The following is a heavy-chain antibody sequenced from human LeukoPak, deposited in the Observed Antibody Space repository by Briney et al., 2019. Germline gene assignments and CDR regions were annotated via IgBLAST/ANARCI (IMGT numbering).Heavy chain of an antibody. CDR1: GGSFSGYY. J-gene: IGHJ5*02. Sequence: PSETLSLTCAVYGGSFSGYYWSWIRQPPGKGLEWIGEINHSGSTNYNPSLKSRVTISVDTSKNQFSLKLSSVTAADTAVYYCARRPIRGRLYYYDSSGYPNWFDPWGQGTLVTVSS. D-gene: IGHD3-22*01. V-gene: IGHV4-34*01. CDR3: ARRPIRGRLYYYDSSGYPNWFDP. CDR2: INHSGST.